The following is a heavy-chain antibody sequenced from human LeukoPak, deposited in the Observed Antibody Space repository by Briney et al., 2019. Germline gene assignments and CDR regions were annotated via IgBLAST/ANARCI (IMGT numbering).Heavy chain of an antibody. CDR1: GYSISSGYY. D-gene: IGHD3-3*01. Sequence: KPSETLSLTCAVSGYSISSGYYWGWIRQPPGKGLEWIGSIYHSGSTYYNPSLKSRVTISVDTSKNQFSLKLSSVTAADTAVYYCAGKGTIFGVVFDYWGQGTLVTVSS. J-gene: IGHJ4*02. V-gene: IGHV4-38-2*01. CDR3: AGKGTIFGVVFDY. CDR2: IYHSGST.